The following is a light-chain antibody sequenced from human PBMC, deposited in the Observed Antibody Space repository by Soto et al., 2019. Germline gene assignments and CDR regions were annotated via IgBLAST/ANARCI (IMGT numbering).Light chain of an antibody. J-gene: IGLJ1*01. CDR2: DVS. CDR3: SSYTSSSTLSYA. V-gene: IGLV2-14*01. CDR1: SSDVGGYNY. Sequence: QSALTQPASVSGSPGQSITISCTGTSSDVGGYNYVSWYQQHPGKAPKLMIYDVSNRPSGVSNRFSGSKSGNTASLTISGLQAEDEADYSCSSYTSSSTLSYAFGPGTKFTVL.